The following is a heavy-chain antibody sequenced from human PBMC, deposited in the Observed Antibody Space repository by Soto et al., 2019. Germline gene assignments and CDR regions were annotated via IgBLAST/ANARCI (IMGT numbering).Heavy chain of an antibody. Sequence: GGSLRLSCAASGFICSDYVMSWVRQASGKGLEWVSSISDRGDSTYSADSVKGRFTISRANSKNTLYLQMNSLRAEDTAVYYCARKNVVILGNYGFLWGQGTLVTVSS. V-gene: IGHV3-23*01. CDR1: GFICSDYV. CDR3: ARKNVVILGNYGFL. J-gene: IGHJ4*02. CDR2: ISDRGDST. D-gene: IGHD2-21*01.